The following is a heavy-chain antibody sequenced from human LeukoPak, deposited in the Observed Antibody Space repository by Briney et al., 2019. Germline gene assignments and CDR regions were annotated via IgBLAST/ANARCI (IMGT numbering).Heavy chain of an antibody. J-gene: IGHJ4*02. CDR3: ARVYSSGWSSNYYFDY. V-gene: IGHV4-59*01. D-gene: IGHD6-19*01. CDR1: GGSFSGYY. CDR2: IYYSGST. Sequence: SETLSLTCAVYGGSFSGYYWSWIRQPPGKGLEWIGYIYYSGSTNYNPSLKSRVTISVDTSKNQFSLKLSSVTAADTAVYYCARVYSSGWSSNYYFDYWGQGTLVTVSS.